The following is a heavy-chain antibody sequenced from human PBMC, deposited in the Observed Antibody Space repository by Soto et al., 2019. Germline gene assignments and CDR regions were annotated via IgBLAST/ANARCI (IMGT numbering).Heavy chain of an antibody. CDR1: GYIFTSYW. CDR3: ARHAQQLPRDGMDV. D-gene: IGHD6-13*01. J-gene: IGHJ6*02. Sequence: VESLKISCKGSGYIFTSYWICWGLEMPGKGLEWMGIIYPGDSDTRYSPSFQGQVTISADKSISTAYLQWSSLKASDTAMYYCARHAQQLPRDGMDVWGQGTTVTVSS. V-gene: IGHV5-51*01. CDR2: IYPGDSDT.